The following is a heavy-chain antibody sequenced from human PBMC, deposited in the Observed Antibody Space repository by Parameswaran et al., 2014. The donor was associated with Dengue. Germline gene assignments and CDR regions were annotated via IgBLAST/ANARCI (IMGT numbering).Heavy chain of an antibody. CDR2: IIHIFGTV. V-gene: IGHV1-69*01. Sequence: WVRQAPGQGLEWIGGIIHIFGTVNYAQKFQGRLTITADDSTTTAYMELSSLRSEDTAMYYCAIGGRGLSTFGAYSGYNWLDPWGQGTLVTV. D-gene: IGHD3-3*01. J-gene: IGHJ5*02. CDR3: AIGGRGLSTFGAYSGYNWLDP.